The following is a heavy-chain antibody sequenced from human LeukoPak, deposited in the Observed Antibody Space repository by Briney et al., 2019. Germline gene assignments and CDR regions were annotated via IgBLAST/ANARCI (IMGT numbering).Heavy chain of an antibody. CDR3: ASENDVSPILGGTCFAP. V-gene: IGHV4-39*07. D-gene: IGHD3-3*01. CDR1: GGSISNKMHY. J-gene: IGHJ5*02. CDR2: IYYSGST. Sequence: PSETLSLTCTVSGGSISNKMHYWAWIRQPPGKGLEWIGSIYYSGSTYSNPSLKSRVTISVDTSKNQFSLKLSSVTAADTAVYYWASENDVSPILGGTCFAPGGQGTLVTAS.